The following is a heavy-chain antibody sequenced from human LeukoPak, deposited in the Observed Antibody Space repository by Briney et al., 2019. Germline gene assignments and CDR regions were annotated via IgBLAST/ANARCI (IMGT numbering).Heavy chain of an antibody. V-gene: IGHV4-30-2*01. CDR2: IYHSGST. CDR3: ARSSGWYILVFDY. Sequence: PSQTLSLTCAVSGGSISSGGYSWSWIRQPPGKGLEWIGYIYHSGSTYYNPSLKSRVTISVDRSKNQFSLKLSSVTAADTAVYYCARSSGWYILVFDYWGQGTLVTVSS. CDR1: GGSISSGGYS. J-gene: IGHJ4*02. D-gene: IGHD6-19*01.